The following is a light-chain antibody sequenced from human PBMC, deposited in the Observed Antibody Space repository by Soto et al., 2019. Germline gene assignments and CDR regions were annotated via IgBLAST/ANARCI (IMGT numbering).Light chain of an antibody. J-gene: IGKJ4*01. Sequence: EIVLTQSPGTVSLSPGETATLSCRASQTVSSSYLAWYQQKPGQAPRLLIYGATSRAAGVPDRFSGGGSGTDFALTISRLEPEDLAVYNCQQYGSTPPTFCGGTKVEIK. CDR1: QTVSSSY. CDR2: GAT. V-gene: IGKV3-20*01. CDR3: QQYGSTPPT.